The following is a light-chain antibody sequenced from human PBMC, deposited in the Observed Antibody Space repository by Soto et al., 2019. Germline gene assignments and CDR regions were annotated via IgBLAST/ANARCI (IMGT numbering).Light chain of an antibody. CDR3: SSYGGNNNYV. CDR1: SSDVGGYDY. CDR2: EVS. V-gene: IGLV2-8*01. Sequence: QSVLTQPPSASGSPGQSVTISCTGTSSDVGGYDYVSWYQHHPGKAPKLIIYEVSERPSGVPDRFSGSKSGNTASLTVSGLQAEDEADYYCSSYGGNNNYVFGTGTKLTVL. J-gene: IGLJ1*01.